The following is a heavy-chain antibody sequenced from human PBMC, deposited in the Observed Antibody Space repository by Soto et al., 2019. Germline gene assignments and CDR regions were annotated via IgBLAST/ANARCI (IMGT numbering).Heavy chain of an antibody. CDR1: GFTFSIYG. D-gene: IGHD3-22*01. J-gene: IGHJ3*01. CDR3: ATRPLLPGAP. CDR2: IYSGGST. V-gene: IGHV3-NL1*01. Sequence: QVQQVESGGGVVQPGSSLRLSCAASGFTFSIYGMHWVRQAPGKGLEWVSLIYSGGSTYYADSVKGRFTISRDNSKNTLYLQMSSLRAEDTAVYYCATRPLLPGAPWGQGTMVTVSS.